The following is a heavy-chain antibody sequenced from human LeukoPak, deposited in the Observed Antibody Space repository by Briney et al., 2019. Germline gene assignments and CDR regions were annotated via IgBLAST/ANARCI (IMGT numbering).Heavy chain of an antibody. Sequence: ASVKVSCKASGYTFTSYGINWVRQATGQGREWMGWMNPNSGNTGYAQKFQGRVTMTRNTSISIAYMELSSLRSEDTAVYYCARGGYGDYNNWFDPWGQGTLVTVSS. CDR2: MNPNSGNT. CDR3: ARGGYGDYNNWFDP. D-gene: IGHD4-17*01. V-gene: IGHV1-8*01. CDR1: GYTFTSYG. J-gene: IGHJ5*02.